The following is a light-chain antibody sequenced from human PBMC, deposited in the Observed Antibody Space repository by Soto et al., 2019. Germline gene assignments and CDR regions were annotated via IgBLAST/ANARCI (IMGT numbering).Light chain of an antibody. CDR2: EGS. CDR3: CSYAGSSTPVV. V-gene: IGLV2-23*01. CDR1: SSDVGSYNL. Sequence: QSALTQPASVSGSPGQSITISCTGTSSDVGSYNLVSWYQQHPGKAPKLMIYEGSKRPSGVSNRFSGSKSGNTASLTISGLQVEDEADYYCCSYAGSSTPVVFGGGTKLTVL. J-gene: IGLJ2*01.